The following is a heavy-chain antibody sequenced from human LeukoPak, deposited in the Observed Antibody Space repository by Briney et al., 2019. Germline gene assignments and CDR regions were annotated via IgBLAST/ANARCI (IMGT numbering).Heavy chain of an antibody. CDR1: GYTFTSYD. V-gene: IGHV1-8*01. Sequence: GASVKVSCKASGYTFTSYDINWVRQATGQGLEWMGWMNPNSGNTGYAQKLQGRVTMTTDTSTSTAYMELRSLRSDDTAVYYCARDGVRWELPSGFDLWGQGTMVTVSS. J-gene: IGHJ3*01. D-gene: IGHD1-26*01. CDR3: ARDGVRWELPSGFDL. CDR2: MNPNSGNT.